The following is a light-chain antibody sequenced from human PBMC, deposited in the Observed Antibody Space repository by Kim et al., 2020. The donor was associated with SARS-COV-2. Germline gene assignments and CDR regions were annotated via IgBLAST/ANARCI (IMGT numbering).Light chain of an antibody. CDR3: QVWDSSSDHRVV. J-gene: IGLJ2*01. CDR2: YDS. CDR1: SIGSRG. Sequence: PVKTARVSCGGNSIGSRGVHWYQQKSGQAPLLVISYDSDRPSGTPERFSGSNSGNTATLTISRVEAGDEADYYCQVWDSSSDHRVVFGGGTQLTVL. V-gene: IGLV3-21*04.